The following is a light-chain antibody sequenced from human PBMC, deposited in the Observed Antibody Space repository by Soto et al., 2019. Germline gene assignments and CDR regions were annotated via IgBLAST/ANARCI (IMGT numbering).Light chain of an antibody. V-gene: IGKV3D-20*02. J-gene: IGKJ1*01. CDR1: QTVRNNY. Sequence: EFVLTQSPGTLSLSPGERATLSCRASQTVRNNYLAWYQQKPGQAPRLLIYDASSRATGIPDRFSGSGSGIDFTLTISSLQPEDFATYYCQQSYSTPRGFGQGTKVDIK. CDR2: DAS. CDR3: QQSYSTPRG.